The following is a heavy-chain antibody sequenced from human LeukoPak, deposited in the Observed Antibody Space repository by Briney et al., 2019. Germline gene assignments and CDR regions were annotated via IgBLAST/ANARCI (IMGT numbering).Heavy chain of an antibody. CDR3: ARDRGMDV. V-gene: IGHV3-48*03. CDR2: ISSSGPTI. J-gene: IGHJ6*02. Sequence: GGSLRLSCAASGFTFSSYEMNWVRQAPGKGLEWVSYISSSGPTIYYADSVKGRFTISRDNAKNSLHLQMNSLRAEDTAVYYCARDRGMDVWGQETTVTVSS. CDR1: GFTFSSYE.